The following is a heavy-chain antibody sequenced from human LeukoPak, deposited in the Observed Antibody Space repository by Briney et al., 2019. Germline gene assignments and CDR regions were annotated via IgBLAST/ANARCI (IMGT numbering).Heavy chain of an antibody. V-gene: IGHV3-23*01. CDR1: GFTFSSYA. CDR2: ISGSGGST. D-gene: IGHD3-22*01. J-gene: IGHJ3*02. Sequence: GGSLRVSCAASGFTFSSYAMSWVRQAPGKGLEWVSAISGSGGSTYYADSVKGRFTISRDNSKNTLYLQMNSLRAEDTAVYYCAKDYYDSSGTRVAFDIWGQGTMVTVSS. CDR3: AKDYYDSSGTRVAFDI.